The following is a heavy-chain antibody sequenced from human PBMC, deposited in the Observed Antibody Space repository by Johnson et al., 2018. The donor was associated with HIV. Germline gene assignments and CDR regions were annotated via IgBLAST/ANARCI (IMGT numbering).Heavy chain of an antibody. J-gene: IGHJ3*02. CDR1: GFTFSSYA. D-gene: IGHD3-16*01. Sequence: VQLVESGGGVVQPGRSLRLSCAASGFTFSSYALHWVRQAPGKGLQWVAVISYDGSNKYYADSVTGRFTISRDNSKNTLHLQMNSLRAADTAVYYCAKVMTASSVNSFGGVIDASDIWGQGTMVTVS. V-gene: IGHV3-30-3*01. CDR2: ISYDGSNK. CDR3: AKVMTASSVNSFGGVIDASDI.